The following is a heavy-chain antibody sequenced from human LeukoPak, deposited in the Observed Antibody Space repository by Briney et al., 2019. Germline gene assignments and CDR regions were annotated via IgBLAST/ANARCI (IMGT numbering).Heavy chain of an antibody. V-gene: IGHV1-24*01. CDR3: ARGPYYRGAAGNWFDP. D-gene: IGHD6-13*01. CDR2: FDPEDGET. Sequence: ASVKVSCKVSGYTLTELSMHWVRQAPGKGLEWMGGFDPEDGETIYAQKFQGRVTMTEDTSTDTAYMELSSLRSEDTAVYYCARGPYYRGAAGNWFDPWGQGTLVTVSS. J-gene: IGHJ5*02. CDR1: GYTLTELS.